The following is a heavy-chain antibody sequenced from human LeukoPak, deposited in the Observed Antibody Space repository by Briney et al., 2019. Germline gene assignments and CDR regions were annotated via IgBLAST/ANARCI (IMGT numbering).Heavy chain of an antibody. Sequence: ASVKVSCKASGYTFTGYYMHWVRQAPGQGLGWMGWNSAYNGNTNYAQKLQGRVTMTTDTSTSTAYMELRSLTSEDTAVYYCARVSDDSGWNFDYWGQGTLVTVSS. CDR3: ARVSDDSGWNFDY. J-gene: IGHJ4*02. CDR2: NSAYNGNT. CDR1: GYTFTGYY. V-gene: IGHV1-18*04. D-gene: IGHD6-19*01.